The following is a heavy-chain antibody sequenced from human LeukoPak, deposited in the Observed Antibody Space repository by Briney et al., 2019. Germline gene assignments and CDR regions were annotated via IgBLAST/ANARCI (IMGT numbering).Heavy chain of an antibody. D-gene: IGHD6-19*01. CDR3: AKDRSSGWLSD. CDR2: ISGSDGRT. Sequence: GGSLRLSCAASEFTFSSYAMSWVRQAPGKGLEWVSAISGSDGRTYYADSVKGRFTISRDNSKNTLYLQMSSLRAEDTAVYYCAKDRSSGWLSDWGQGTLVTVSS. V-gene: IGHV3-23*01. J-gene: IGHJ4*02. CDR1: EFTFSSYA.